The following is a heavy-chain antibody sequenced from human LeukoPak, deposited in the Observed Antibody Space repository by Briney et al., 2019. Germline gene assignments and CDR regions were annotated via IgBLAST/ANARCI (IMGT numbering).Heavy chain of an antibody. J-gene: IGHJ6*03. Sequence: GRSLRLSCAASGFTFSSYWMSWVRQAPGKGLEWVANIKQDGSEKYYVDSVKGRFTISRDNAKNSLYLQMNSLRAEDTAVYYCARGFLGSYFAGDYYYYYMDVWGKGTTVTVSS. D-gene: IGHD1-26*01. CDR3: ARGFLGSYFAGDYYYYYMDV. V-gene: IGHV3-7*03. CDR2: IKQDGSEK. CDR1: GFTFSSYW.